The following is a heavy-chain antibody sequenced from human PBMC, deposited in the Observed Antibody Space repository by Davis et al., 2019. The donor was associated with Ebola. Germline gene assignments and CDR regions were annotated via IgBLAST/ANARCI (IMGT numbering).Heavy chain of an antibody. D-gene: IGHD6-13*01. CDR1: GDSISRFY. CDR3: ARRGTSSWYAGWFDP. V-gene: IGHV4-59*08. Sequence: SETLSLTCTVSGDSISRFYWSWIRQPPGKGLEWIGYIYYSGSTNYNPSLKSRVTISVDTSKNQFSLKLSSVTAADTAMYYCARRGTSSWYAGWFDPWGQGTLITVSS. J-gene: IGHJ5*02. CDR2: IYYSGST.